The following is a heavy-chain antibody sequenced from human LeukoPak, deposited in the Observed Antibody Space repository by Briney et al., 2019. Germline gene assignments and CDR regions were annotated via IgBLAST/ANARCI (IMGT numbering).Heavy chain of an antibody. Sequence: ASVKVSCKASGGTFSSYAISWVRQAPGQGLEWMGRIIPILGIANYAQKFQGRVTITADKSTSTAYMELSSLRSEDTAVYYCARKGYYGSGSYYIDYFDYWGQGTLVTVYS. CDR2: IIPILGIA. CDR1: GGTFSSYA. J-gene: IGHJ4*02. D-gene: IGHD3-10*01. CDR3: ARKGYYGSGSYYIDYFDY. V-gene: IGHV1-69*04.